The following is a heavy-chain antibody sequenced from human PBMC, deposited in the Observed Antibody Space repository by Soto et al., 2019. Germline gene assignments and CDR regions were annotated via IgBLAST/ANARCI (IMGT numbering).Heavy chain of an antibody. J-gene: IGHJ4*02. Sequence: QVQLVESGGGVVQPGRSLRLSCAASGLTFSSYAMHWVRQAPGKGLEWVAVISYDGSNKYYADSVKGRFTISRDNSKNTLYLQMSGLRAEDTAVYYCARAFAGGSYYSYLDYWGQGTLVTVSS. V-gene: IGHV3-30-3*01. CDR1: GLTFSSYA. CDR3: ARAFAGGSYYSYLDY. CDR2: ISYDGSNK. D-gene: IGHD1-26*01.